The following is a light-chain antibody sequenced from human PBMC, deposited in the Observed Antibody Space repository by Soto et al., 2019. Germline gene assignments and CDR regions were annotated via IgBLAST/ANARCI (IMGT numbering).Light chain of an antibody. J-gene: IGKJ1*01. Sequence: DIQMTQSPSTLSASVGDTISITCRASQSISNLLARFQQKPGKAPEILIYKASSLESGVPSRFSGSGSGTEFTLTISSLQPEDFATYYCLQYYDYRTFGQGTKVDIK. V-gene: IGKV1-5*03. CDR3: LQYYDYRT. CDR1: QSISNL. CDR2: KAS.